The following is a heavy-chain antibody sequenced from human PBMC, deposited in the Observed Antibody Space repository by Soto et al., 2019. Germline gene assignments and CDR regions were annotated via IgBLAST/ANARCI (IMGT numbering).Heavy chain of an antibody. CDR1: GFTFSSYW. CDR3: AREGPYHITQYYFAY. V-gene: IGHV3-7*01. D-gene: IGHD1-20*01. CDR2: IKQDGSEK. Sequence: GGSLILSCGASGFTFSSYWMSWVRQAPGKGLEWVANIKQDGSEKYYVDSVKGRFTISRDNAKNSLYLQMNSLRAEDTAVYYCAREGPYHITQYYFAYWGQGTLVTVSS. J-gene: IGHJ4*02.